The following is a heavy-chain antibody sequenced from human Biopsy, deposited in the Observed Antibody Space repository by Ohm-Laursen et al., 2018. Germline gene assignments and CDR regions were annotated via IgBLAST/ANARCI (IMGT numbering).Heavy chain of an antibody. V-gene: IGHV4-59*01. D-gene: IGHD3-9*01. CDR3: ARDLVDHDLSTGDLGEQHYAMDV. CDR1: GASITSYY. CDR2: IYYSGST. Sequence: SDTLSLTCTVSGASITSYYWSWIRQPPGKGLGWIAFIYYSGSTSYNPSLESRVSLSVDTSKNQVSLKLSPVTAADTAVYYCARDLVDHDLSTGDLGEQHYAMDVWGQGTTVTVSS. J-gene: IGHJ6*02.